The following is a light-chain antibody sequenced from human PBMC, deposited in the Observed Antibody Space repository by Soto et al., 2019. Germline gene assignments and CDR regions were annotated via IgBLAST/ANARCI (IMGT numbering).Light chain of an antibody. V-gene: IGLV2-14*01. CDR3: SSYTSSSTLYV. CDR1: SSDIGNYDY. Sequence: QSALAQPASVSGSPGQSITSSCTGTSSDIGNYDYVSWYQPHPGKAPKLIIYEVNNRPSGVSNRFSGSKSGNAASLTISGLQAEDEADYYCSSYTSSSTLYVFGTGTKVTVL. J-gene: IGLJ1*01. CDR2: EVN.